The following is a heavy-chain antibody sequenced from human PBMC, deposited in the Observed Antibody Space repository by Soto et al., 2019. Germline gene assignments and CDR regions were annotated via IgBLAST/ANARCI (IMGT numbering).Heavy chain of an antibody. V-gene: IGHV4-31*03. CDR3: ARGVLH. Sequence: QVQLQESGPGLVQPSQTLSLTCTVSGGSISSGGYYWIWTRQHPGTGLAWIGNISYSGSTYYNTSLKSRVTISVDTSSNQFSLLVNSVTAADTAVYYCARGVLHWGQGTLVTVSS. CDR2: ISYSGST. J-gene: IGHJ4*01. CDR1: GGSISSGGYY.